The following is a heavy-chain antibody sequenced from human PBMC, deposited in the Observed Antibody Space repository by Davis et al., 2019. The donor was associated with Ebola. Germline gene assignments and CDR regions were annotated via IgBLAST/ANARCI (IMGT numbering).Heavy chain of an antibody. J-gene: IGHJ3*02. CDR1: GGSISSSSYY. CDR2: INHSGST. V-gene: IGHV4-39*01. D-gene: IGHD6-13*01. CDR3: ARAGIAAAGPRNAFDI. Sequence: SETLSLTCTVSGGSISSSSYYWGWIRQPPGKGLEWIGEINHSGSTNYNPSLKSRVTISVDTSKNQFSLKLSSVTAADTAVYYCARAGIAAAGPRNAFDIWGQGTMVTVSS.